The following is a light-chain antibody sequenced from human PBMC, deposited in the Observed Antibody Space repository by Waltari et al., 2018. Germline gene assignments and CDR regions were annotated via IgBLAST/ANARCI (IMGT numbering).Light chain of an antibody. CDR1: PGTVTSGHF. Sequence: QAVVTREPSLTVSPGGKVPLTCGPSPGTVTSGHFPYWFQQKPAQAPTTLIYDTYKKESWTPARFSGSLIGGKAALTLSGAQPEDEADYYCLLFYSGPRVFGGGTKLTVL. V-gene: IGLV7-46*01. CDR2: DTY. J-gene: IGLJ3*02. CDR3: LLFYSGPRV.